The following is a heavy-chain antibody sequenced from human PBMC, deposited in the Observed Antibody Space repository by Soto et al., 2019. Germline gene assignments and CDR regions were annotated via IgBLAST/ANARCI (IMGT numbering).Heavy chain of an antibody. CDR1: GGSISSYY. V-gene: IGHV4-59*08. Sequence: QVQLQESGPGLVKPSETLSLTCTVSGGSISSYYRSWIRQPPGKGLEWIGYIYYSGSTNYNPSLKSRVTISVDTSKNQFSLKLSSVTAADTAVYYCARHGYSSGWGDWGQGTLVTVSS. CDR3: ARHGYSSGWGD. CDR2: IYYSGST. J-gene: IGHJ4*02. D-gene: IGHD6-19*01.